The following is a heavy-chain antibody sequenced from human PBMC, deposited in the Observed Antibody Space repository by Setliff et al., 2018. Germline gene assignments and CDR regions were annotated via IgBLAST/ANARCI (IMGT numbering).Heavy chain of an antibody. Sequence: GGSLRLSCTASGLTFSSHAMSWVRQAPGKGPEWVSVIYSGNDRTYYADSVKARFTISRDNSKNTVILQMNSLRAEDTAVYYCATTTPYDYWGQGTLVTVSS. D-gene: IGHD4-17*01. CDR3: ATTTPYDY. CDR1: GLTFSSHA. CDR2: IYSGNDRT. J-gene: IGHJ4*02. V-gene: IGHV3-23*03.